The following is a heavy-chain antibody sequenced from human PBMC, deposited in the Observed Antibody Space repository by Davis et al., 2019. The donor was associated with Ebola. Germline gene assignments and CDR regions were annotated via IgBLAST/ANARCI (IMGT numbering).Heavy chain of an antibody. Sequence: GESLKISCAASGFSFSTYTMNWVRQSPGRGLEWVSAIASSVKYIYYGDSVKGRFTISRDNAENSVYLQMNSLRVEDTAVYYCAREGYYGSGNYYPVWGKGTTVTVS. J-gene: IGHJ6*03. CDR2: IASSVKYI. CDR1: GFSFSTYT. CDR3: AREGYYGSGNYYPV. D-gene: IGHD3-10*01. V-gene: IGHV3-21*01.